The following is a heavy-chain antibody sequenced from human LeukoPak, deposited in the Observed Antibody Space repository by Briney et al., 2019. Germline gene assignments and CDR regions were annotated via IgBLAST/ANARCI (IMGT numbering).Heavy chain of an antibody. D-gene: IGHD3-22*01. CDR2: ISWDGGST. V-gene: IGHV3-43D*03. CDR1: GFTFDDYA. CDR3: AKAPTYDSSGYYFDY. Sequence: GGSLRLSCAASGFTFDDYAMHWVRQAPGKGLEWVSLISWDGGSTYYADSVKGRFTISRDNSENSLYLQMNSLRAEDTALYYCAKAPTYDSSGYYFDYWGQGTLVTVSS. J-gene: IGHJ4*02.